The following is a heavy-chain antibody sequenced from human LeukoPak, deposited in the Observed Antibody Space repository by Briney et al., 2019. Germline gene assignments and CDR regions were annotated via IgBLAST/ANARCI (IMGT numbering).Heavy chain of an antibody. J-gene: IGHJ4*02. V-gene: IGHV3-23*01. CDR3: ARGLPGSGTFDY. Sequence: GGSLRLSCEASEFTLKDYWMHWVRQGPGKGLEWVSALSGSADGIYYADSVKGRFTISRDNSQNTLYLQMNSLRAEDTAVYYCARGLPGSGTFDYWGQGTLVTVSS. CDR1: EFTLKDYW. CDR2: LSGSADGI. D-gene: IGHD2-15*01.